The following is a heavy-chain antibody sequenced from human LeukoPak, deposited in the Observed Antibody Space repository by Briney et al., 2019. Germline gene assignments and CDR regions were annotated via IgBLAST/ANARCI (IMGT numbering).Heavy chain of an antibody. D-gene: IGHD2-15*01. Sequence: GGSLRLSCATSGFTFSSYGMHWVRQAAGRGLEWVAFIRYDGSNKYYADSVRGRFTISRDTSRSTLYLQMNSLRAEDAAVYYCAKAPVTSCRGAFCYPFDYWGQGTLVTVSS. V-gene: IGHV3-30*02. CDR1: GFTFSSYG. CDR2: IRYDGSNK. CDR3: AKAPVTSCRGAFCYPFDY. J-gene: IGHJ4*02.